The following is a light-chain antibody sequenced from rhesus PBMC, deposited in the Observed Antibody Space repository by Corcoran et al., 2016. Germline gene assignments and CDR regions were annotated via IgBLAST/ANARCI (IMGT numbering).Light chain of an antibody. CDR2: SAS. CDR1: QSFSSS. Sequence: DIQMTQSPSSLSASVGDTVTITCRASQSFSSSLAWYQQKQGKAPKLLIYSASSLHSGFPSRFSGSKSGTDFTLTISSLQPEDVASYDCQQYYSDPYTFGQGTKVEIK. CDR3: QQYYSDPYT. V-gene: IGKV1-46*01. J-gene: IGKJ2*01.